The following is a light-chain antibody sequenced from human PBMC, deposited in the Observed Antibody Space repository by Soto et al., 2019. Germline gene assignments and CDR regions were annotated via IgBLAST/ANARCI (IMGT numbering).Light chain of an antibody. CDR1: QGISNR. CDR3: QQYYRHWT. J-gene: IGKJ1*01. CDR2: QAS. V-gene: IGKV1-5*03. Sequence: DVQMTQSPSTLSASVGDRVTITCRASQGISNRLAWYQQKPGKAPKLLIYQASSLNSGVPSRFGGSGSGTEFTLTITRLQPDDFATYYCQQYYRHWTFGQGTKVEIK.